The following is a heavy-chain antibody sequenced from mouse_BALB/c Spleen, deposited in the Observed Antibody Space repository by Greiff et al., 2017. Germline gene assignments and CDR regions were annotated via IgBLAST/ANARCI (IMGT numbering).Heavy chain of an antibody. V-gene: IGHV3-6*02. D-gene: IGHD2-2*01. CDR1: GYSITSGYY. CDR3: ARYGYDNYFDY. CDR2: ISYDGSN. J-gene: IGHJ2*01. Sequence: VKLQESGPGLVKPSQSLSLTCSVTGYSITSGYYWNWIRQFPGNKLEWMGYISYDGSNNYNPSLKNRISITRDTSKNQFFLKLNSVTTEDTATYYCARYGYDNYFDYWGQGTTLTVSS.